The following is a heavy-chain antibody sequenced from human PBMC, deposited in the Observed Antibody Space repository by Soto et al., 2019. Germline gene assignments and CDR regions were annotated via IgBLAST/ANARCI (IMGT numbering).Heavy chain of an antibody. J-gene: IGHJ4*01. D-gene: IGHD3-10*01. CDR2: ISDSGANT. CDR1: GFSFSRYD. CDR3: AKESSGANTYREY. V-gene: IGHV3-23*01. Sequence: EVQLLESGGGSVQPGGPLRLACAASGFSFSRYDMSWVRQAPGKGLEWVSAISDSGANTYYADSVKGRFTISRDNSKNTLFLQMNSLRAEDTAVYYCAKESSGANTYREYWGHGTLVTVSS.